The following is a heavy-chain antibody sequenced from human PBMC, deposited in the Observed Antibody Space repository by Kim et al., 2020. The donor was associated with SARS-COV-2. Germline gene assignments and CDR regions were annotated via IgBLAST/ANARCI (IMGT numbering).Heavy chain of an antibody. CDR1: GYSISSGSY. V-gene: IGHV4-38-2*02. D-gene: IGHD3-22*01. Sequence: SGTLSLTCTVSGYSISSGSYWGWIRQSPRKGLEWIGSIYQSGSTYYNPSLESRVTISVDTSNNQFSLRVTSATAADTAVYYCASHIITLPSGPAGRLDS. J-gene: IGHJ5*01. CDR3: ASHIITLPSGPAGRLDS. CDR2: IYQSGST.